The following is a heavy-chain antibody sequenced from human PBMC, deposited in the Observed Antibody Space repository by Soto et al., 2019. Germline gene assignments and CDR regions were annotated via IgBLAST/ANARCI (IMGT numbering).Heavy chain of an antibody. J-gene: IGHJ5*02. CDR3: ARTQGDFWSGHYLRPMGWFDP. Sequence: AASVKVSCKASGYTFTSYGISWVRQAPGQGLEWMGWTSAYNGNTNYAQKLQGRVTMTTDTSTSTAYMELRSLRSDDTAVYYCARTQGDFWSGHYLRPMGWFDPWGQGTLVTVSS. CDR2: TSAYNGNT. CDR1: GYTFTSYG. V-gene: IGHV1-18*01. D-gene: IGHD3-3*01.